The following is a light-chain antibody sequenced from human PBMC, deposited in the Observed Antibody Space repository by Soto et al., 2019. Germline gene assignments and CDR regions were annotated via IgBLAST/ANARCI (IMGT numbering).Light chain of an antibody. CDR2: LGS. V-gene: IGKV2-28*01. Sequence: DIVMTQSPLSLPVTPGAPASISCRSSQSLLHSNGYNYLDWYLQKPGQSPHLLIYLGSNRASGVPDRFSGSGSGTDFTLKISSVEAEDVGVYYCMQALQSPLTFGGGTKVEIK. CDR1: QSLLHSNGYNY. CDR3: MQALQSPLT. J-gene: IGKJ4*01.